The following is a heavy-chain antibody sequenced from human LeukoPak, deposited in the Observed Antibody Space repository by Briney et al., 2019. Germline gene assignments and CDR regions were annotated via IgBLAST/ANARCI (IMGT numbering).Heavy chain of an antibody. Sequence: GGSLRLSCATSGFTFSSHGMHWVRQAPGKGLEWVADIWYDGSKTYYADSVKGRFTISRDYSNNTLYLQMNNLRAEDTAVYYCAKDLSYGSPWFDPWGQGTLVTVSP. CDR3: AKDLSYGSPWFDP. J-gene: IGHJ5*02. V-gene: IGHV3-33*06. D-gene: IGHD3-10*01. CDR2: IWYDGSKT. CDR1: GFTFSSHG.